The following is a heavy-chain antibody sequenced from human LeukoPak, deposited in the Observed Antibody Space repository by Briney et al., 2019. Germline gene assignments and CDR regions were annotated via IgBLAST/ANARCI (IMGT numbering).Heavy chain of an antibody. Sequence: KPSETLSLTCAVYGGSFSGYYWSWIRQPPGKGLEWIGEINHSGSTNYNPSLKSRVTISVDTSKNQFSLKLSSVTAADTAVYYCARGGKYSSSFAFDYWGQGTLVTVSS. J-gene: IGHJ4*02. D-gene: IGHD6-6*01. CDR2: INHSGST. V-gene: IGHV4-34*01. CDR3: ARGGKYSSSFAFDY. CDR1: GGSFSGYY.